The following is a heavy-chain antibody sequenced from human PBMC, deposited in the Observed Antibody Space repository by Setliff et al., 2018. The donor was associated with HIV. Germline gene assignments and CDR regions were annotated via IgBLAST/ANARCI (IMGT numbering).Heavy chain of an antibody. Sequence: GGSLRLSCAASGFNVNNKYMSWVRQAPGKGLEWVSIIYSDDYTKYADSLKGRFTISRDNAKNSLYLQMNSLRAEDTAMYYCARDWRHGYDLNFDYWGQGTLVTVSS. J-gene: IGHJ4*02. CDR2: IYSDDYT. CDR1: GFNVNNKY. V-gene: IGHV3-66*01. CDR3: ARDWRHGYDLNFDY. D-gene: IGHD5-12*01.